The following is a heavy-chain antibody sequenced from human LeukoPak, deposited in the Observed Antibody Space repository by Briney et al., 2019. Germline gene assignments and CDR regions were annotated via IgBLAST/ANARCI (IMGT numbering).Heavy chain of an antibody. CDR2: ISYDGSNK. D-gene: IGHD6-13*01. CDR1: GFTFSSYG. V-gene: IGHV3-30*18. J-gene: IGHJ4*02. CDR3: AKGSWAFDY. Sequence: GVSQSLSCAASGFTFSSYGIQCVRQAPGKGMEGVAVISYDGSNKYYADSVKGRFTISRDNSKNPLYLQMNSVRAEDTAVYYCAKGSWAFDYWGQGTLVTVSS.